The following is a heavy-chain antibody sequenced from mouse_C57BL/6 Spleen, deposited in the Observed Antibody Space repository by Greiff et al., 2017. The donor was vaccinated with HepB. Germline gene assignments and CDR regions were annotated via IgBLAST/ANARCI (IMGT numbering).Heavy chain of an antibody. Sequence: EVQLQQSGPELVKPGASVKIPCKASGYTFTDYNMDWVKQSHGKSLEWIGDINPNNGGTIYNQKFKGKATLTVDKSSSTAYMELRSLTSEDTAVYYCARYGDDSAWCAYWGQGTLVTVSA. CDR2: INPNNGGT. J-gene: IGHJ3*01. CDR1: GYTFTDYN. V-gene: IGHV1-18*01. CDR3: ARYGDDSAWCAY. D-gene: IGHD2-4*01.